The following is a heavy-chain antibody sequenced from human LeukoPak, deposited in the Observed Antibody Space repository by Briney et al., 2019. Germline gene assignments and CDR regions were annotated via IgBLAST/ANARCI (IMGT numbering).Heavy chain of an antibody. CDR2: IYTSGST. CDR3: ARDVGFSGWYVSDI. D-gene: IGHD6-19*01. V-gene: IGHV4-4*07. J-gene: IGHJ3*02. Sequence: SETLSLTCTVSCGSISSYYWSWIRQPAGKGLEWIGRIYTSGSTNYNPSLKSRVTMSVDTSKNQFSLKLSSVTAADTAVYYCARDVGFSGWYVSDIWGQGTMVTVSS. CDR1: CGSISSYY.